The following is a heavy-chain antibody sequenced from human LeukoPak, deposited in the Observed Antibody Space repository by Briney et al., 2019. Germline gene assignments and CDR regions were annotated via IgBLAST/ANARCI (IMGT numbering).Heavy chain of an antibody. CDR1: GYIFPSYW. Sequence: GESLKISCKVSGYIFPSYWITWVRQVPGKGLEWMGRIAPSDSYTNYNPSFEGHVTMSVEKSITTVYLQWSSLRASDTAMYYCVRQPPGVYDTTQNWFDPWGQGTLVTVSS. CDR3: VRQPPGVYDTTQNWFDP. CDR2: IAPSDSYT. J-gene: IGHJ5*02. D-gene: IGHD3-22*01. V-gene: IGHV5-10-1*01.